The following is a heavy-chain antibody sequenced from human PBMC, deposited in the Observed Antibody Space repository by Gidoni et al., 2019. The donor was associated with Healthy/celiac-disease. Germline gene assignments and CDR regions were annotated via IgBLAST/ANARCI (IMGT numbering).Heavy chain of an antibody. Sequence: QVQLVQSGAAVKKPGASVKVSCKASGYTFTGYYMHWVRQAPGQGLEWMGWINPNSGGTNYAQKFQGRVTMTRDTSISTAYMELSRLRSDDTAVYYCARDSGYYGSGSYFYYYYGMDVWGQGTTVTVSS. D-gene: IGHD3-10*01. J-gene: IGHJ6*02. CDR2: INPNSGGT. V-gene: IGHV1-2*02. CDR3: ARDSGYYGSGSYFYYYYGMDV. CDR1: GYTFTGYY.